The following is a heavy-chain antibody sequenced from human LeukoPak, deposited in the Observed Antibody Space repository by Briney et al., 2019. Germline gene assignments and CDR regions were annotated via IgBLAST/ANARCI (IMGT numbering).Heavy chain of an antibody. CDR1: GFTFSSYS. CDR3: ARVGGSYDYVWGSYYSI. J-gene: IGHJ3*02. CDR2: ISSSSSYI. D-gene: IGHD3-16*01. Sequence: SGGSLRLSCAASGFTFSSYSMNWVRQAPGKGLEWVSSISSSSSYIYYADSVKGRFTIPRDNAKNSLYLQMNSLRAEDTAVYYCARVGGSYDYVWGSYYSIWGQGTMVTVSS. V-gene: IGHV3-21*01.